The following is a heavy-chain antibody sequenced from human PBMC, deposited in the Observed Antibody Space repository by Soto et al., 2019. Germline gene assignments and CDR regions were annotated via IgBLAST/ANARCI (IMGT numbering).Heavy chain of an antibody. J-gene: IGHJ4*02. Sequence: GASVKVSCKASGGTFSSYAISWVRQAPGQGLEWMGGIIPIFGTANYAQKFQGRVTITADESTSTAYMELSSLRAEDTALYYCARQGSGPIDYWGQGPLVTVSS. CDR3: ARQGSGPIDY. V-gene: IGHV1-69*13. CDR2: IIPIFGTA. D-gene: IGHD2-15*01. CDR1: GGTFSSYA.